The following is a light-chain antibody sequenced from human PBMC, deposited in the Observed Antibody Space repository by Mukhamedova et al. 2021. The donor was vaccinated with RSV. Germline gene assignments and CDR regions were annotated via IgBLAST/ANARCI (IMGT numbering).Light chain of an antibody. CDR2: GAS. CDR1: QSVSSSY. V-gene: IGKV3-20*01. CDR3: QQYGSSPLYT. Sequence: GERVTLSCRASQSVSSSYLAWYQQKPGQAPRLLIYGASSRATGIPDRFSGSGSGTDFTLTISRLEPEDFAVYYCQQYGSSPLYTFG. J-gene: IGKJ2*01.